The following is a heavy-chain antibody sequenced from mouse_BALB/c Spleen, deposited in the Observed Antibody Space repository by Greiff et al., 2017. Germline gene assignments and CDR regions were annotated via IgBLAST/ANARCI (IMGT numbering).Heavy chain of an antibody. Sequence: EVKVEESGPGLVKPSQSLSLTCTVTGYSITSDYAWNWIRQFPGNKLEWMGYISYSGSTSYNPSLKSRISITRDTSKNKFFLQLNSVTTEDTATYYCARWTDYYAMDYWGQGTSVTVSS. V-gene: IGHV3-2*02. J-gene: IGHJ4*01. CDR1: GYSITSDYA. CDR3: ARWTDYYAMDY. CDR2: ISYSGST.